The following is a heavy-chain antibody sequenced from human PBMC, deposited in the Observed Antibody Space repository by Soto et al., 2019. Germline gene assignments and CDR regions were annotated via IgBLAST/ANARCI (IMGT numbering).Heavy chain of an antibody. V-gene: IGHV3-74*01. CDR1: GFTFSRYW. Sequence: EVQLVESGGGLVQPGGSLRLSCAASGFTFSRYWMHWVRQAPGKVLVWVSRINSDGSSTSYADSVKGRFTISRDNAKNTLYLQMNSLRAEDTAVYYCAREENWYFDLWGRGTLVTVSS. CDR2: INSDGSST. J-gene: IGHJ2*01. CDR3: AREENWYFDL.